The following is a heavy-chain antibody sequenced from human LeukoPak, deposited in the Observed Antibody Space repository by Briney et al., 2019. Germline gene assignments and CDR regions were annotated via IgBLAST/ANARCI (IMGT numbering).Heavy chain of an antibody. D-gene: IGHD2-15*01. CDR1: GFTVSSNY. CDR3: AKGLYCSGGSCYSVTFDY. J-gene: IGHJ4*02. CDR2: IYSGGST. V-gene: IGHV3-53*01. Sequence: GGSLRLSCAASGFTVSSNYMTWVRQAPGKGLEWVSIIYSGGSTYYADSVKGRFTISRDNSKNTLYLQMNSLRAEDTAVYYCAKGLYCSGGSCYSVTFDYWGQGTLVTVSS.